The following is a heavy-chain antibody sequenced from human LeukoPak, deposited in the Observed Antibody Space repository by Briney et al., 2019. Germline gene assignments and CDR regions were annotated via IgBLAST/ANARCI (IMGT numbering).Heavy chain of an antibody. V-gene: IGHV1-46*01. J-gene: IGHJ4*02. CDR3: ARETGYYYDSSGQTNYFDY. CDR1: GYTFTGYY. D-gene: IGHD3-22*01. CDR2: INPSGGST. Sequence: GASVKVSCKASGYTFTGYYMHWVRQAPGQGLEWMGIINPSGGSTSYAQKFQGRVTMTRDMSTSTVYMELSSLRSEDTAVYYCARETGYYYDSSGQTNYFDYWGQGTLVTVSS.